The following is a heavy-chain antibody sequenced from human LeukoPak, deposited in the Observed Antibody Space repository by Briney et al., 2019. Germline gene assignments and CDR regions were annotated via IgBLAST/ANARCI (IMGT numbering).Heavy chain of an antibody. V-gene: IGHV3-74*01. Sequence: GGSLRLSCAASGFTFSSYWMHWVRQAPGKGLVWVSRITSDGSITTYADSVKGRFTISRDNAKNTVYLQMNSLRAEDTAVYYCARDVPGQLGGVDYWGQGTLVTVSS. D-gene: IGHD6-6*01. CDR1: GFTFSSYW. CDR3: ARDVPGQLGGVDY. CDR2: ITSDGSIT. J-gene: IGHJ4*02.